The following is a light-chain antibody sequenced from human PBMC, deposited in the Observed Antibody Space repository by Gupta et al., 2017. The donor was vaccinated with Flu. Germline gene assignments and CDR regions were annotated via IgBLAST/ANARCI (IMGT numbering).Light chain of an antibody. Sequence: VTPGKPASISCKASQVRRENSGEQYLYWYVQKPGQPPQLLIKEDSNRSSGVPDRFSGSGSETEFTLIISRGEAEDVGVYYCKQSIVTPYIFGQGTRLDI. CDR3: KQSIVTPYI. CDR1: QVRRENSGEQY. CDR2: EDS. J-gene: IGKJ2*01. V-gene: IGKV2D-29*01.